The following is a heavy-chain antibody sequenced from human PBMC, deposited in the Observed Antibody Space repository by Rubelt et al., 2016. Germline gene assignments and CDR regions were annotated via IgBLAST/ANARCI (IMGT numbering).Heavy chain of an antibody. CDR3: TSGTWDV. CDR2: IWYDGSNK. J-gene: IGHJ6*02. CDR1: GFTFSSFG. V-gene: IGHV3-33*03. Sequence: QVQLVESGGGVVQPGRSLRLSCAASGFTFSSFGMHWVRQAPGKGREWVAVIWYDGSNKYYADSVKGRFTIARDNAKNSLYLQMFGLRAEDTAVYYWTSGTWDVWGHGTTVTVSS. D-gene: IGHD1-26*01.